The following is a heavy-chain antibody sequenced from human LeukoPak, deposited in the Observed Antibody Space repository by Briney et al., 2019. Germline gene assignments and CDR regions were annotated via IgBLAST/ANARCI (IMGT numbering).Heavy chain of an antibody. CDR3: ARDLRINSSSRKGFDP. D-gene: IGHD6-13*01. V-gene: IGHV3-30*01. CDR2: ISYDGSNK. CDR1: GFTFSSYA. Sequence: GGSLRLSCAASGFTFSSYAMHWVRQAPGKGLEGVAVISYDGSNKYYADSVKGRFTISRDNSNNTLYLQMNSLRAEDTAVYYCARDLRINSSSRKGFDPWGQGTLVTVSS. J-gene: IGHJ5*02.